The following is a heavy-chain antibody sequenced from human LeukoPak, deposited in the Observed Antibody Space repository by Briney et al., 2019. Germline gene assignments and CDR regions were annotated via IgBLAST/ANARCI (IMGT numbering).Heavy chain of an antibody. V-gene: IGHV4-34*01. CDR2: INHSGST. Sequence: SETLSLTCAVYGGSFSGYYWSWIRQPPGKGLEWIGEINHSGSTNYNPSLKSRVTISVDTSKNQFSLKLSSVTAADTAVYYCARGAYSSSWYYWNFDYWGQGTLVTVSS. D-gene: IGHD6-13*01. J-gene: IGHJ4*02. CDR1: GGSFSGYY. CDR3: ARGAYSSSWYYWNFDY.